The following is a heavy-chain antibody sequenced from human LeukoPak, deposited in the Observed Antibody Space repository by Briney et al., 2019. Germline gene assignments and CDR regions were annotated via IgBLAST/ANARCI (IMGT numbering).Heavy chain of an antibody. Sequence: ASVKVSCKASGGTFSSYAISWVRQAPGQGLEWMGGIIPIFGTANYAQKFQGRVTITADESTSTAYMELSSLRSEDTAVYYCARVHGARLRYFDRLSPADYWGQGTLVTVSS. CDR3: ARVHGARLRYFDRLSPADY. V-gene: IGHV1-69*13. D-gene: IGHD3-9*01. J-gene: IGHJ4*02. CDR2: IIPIFGTA. CDR1: GGTFSSYA.